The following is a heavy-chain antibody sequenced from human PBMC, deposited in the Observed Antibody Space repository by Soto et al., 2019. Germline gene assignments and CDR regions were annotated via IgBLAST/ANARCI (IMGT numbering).Heavy chain of an antibody. D-gene: IGHD2-15*01. CDR1: GFTFSSYA. CDR2: IRYGEGRT. Sequence: PGGSLRLSCAASGFTFSSYAMSWVRQAPGKGLEWVAAIRYGEGRTFYAGSVEGRFTISRDNSKATLYLQMNSLRAEYTAVYYCAAWAEGATEVHWGQGSLVTVSS. CDR3: AAWAEGATEVH. J-gene: IGHJ4*02. V-gene: IGHV3-23*01.